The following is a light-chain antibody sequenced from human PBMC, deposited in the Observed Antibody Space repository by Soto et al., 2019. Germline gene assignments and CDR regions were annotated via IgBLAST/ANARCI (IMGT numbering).Light chain of an antibody. J-gene: IGKJ1*01. Sequence: EIVMTQSPTTPSVSPGERATLSCRASQSVSSNLAWYQQKPGQAPRLLIYGASTRATGIPARFSGSGSGTEFTLTISSVQSEDFAIFYCQQYNRWPRTFGQGTKVDI. CDR3: QQYNRWPRT. CDR2: GAS. CDR1: QSVSSN. V-gene: IGKV3-15*01.